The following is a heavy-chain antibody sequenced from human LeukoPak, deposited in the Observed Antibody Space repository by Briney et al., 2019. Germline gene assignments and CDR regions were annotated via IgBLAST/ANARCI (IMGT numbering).Heavy chain of an antibody. CDR2: ISGSGGST. CDR1: GFTFSSYA. Sequence: GGSLRLSCAASGFTFSSYAMSWVRQAPGKGLEWVSAISGSGGSTYYADSVKGRFTISRDNSKNTLYLQMNSLRAEDTAVYYCAKDRSRAIAVAGLGLAGFDYWGQGTLVTVSS. J-gene: IGHJ4*02. V-gene: IGHV3-23*01. D-gene: IGHD6-19*01. CDR3: AKDRSRAIAVAGLGLAGFDY.